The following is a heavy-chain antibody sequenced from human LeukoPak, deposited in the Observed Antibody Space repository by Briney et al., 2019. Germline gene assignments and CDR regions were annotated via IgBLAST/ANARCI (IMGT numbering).Heavy chain of an antibody. J-gene: IGHJ5*02. CDR1: GGTFSSYA. Sequence: SVKVSCKASGGTFSSYAISWVRQAPGQGLEWMGRIIPILGIANYAQKFQGRVTITADKSTSTAYMELSSLRSEDTAVYYCAREANSGSYSLHPGHNWFDPWGQGTLVTVSS. CDR2: IIPILGIA. D-gene: IGHD1-26*01. CDR3: AREANSGSYSLHPGHNWFDP. V-gene: IGHV1-69*04.